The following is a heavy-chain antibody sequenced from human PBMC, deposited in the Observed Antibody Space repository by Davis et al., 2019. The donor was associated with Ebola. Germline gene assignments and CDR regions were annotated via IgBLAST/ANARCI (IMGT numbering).Heavy chain of an antibody. CDR3: ARVNLYGDPDY. Sequence: GESLKISCAASGFTFSSYSMNWVRQAPGKGLEWVSSISSSSSYIYYADSVKGRFTISRDNAKNSLYLQMNSLRAEDTAVYYCARVNLYGDPDYWGQGTLVTVSS. J-gene: IGHJ4*02. CDR1: GFTFSSYS. CDR2: ISSSSSYI. V-gene: IGHV3-21*01. D-gene: IGHD4-17*01.